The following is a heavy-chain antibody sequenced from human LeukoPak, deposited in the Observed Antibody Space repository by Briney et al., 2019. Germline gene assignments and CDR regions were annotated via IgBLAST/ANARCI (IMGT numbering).Heavy chain of an antibody. V-gene: IGHV1-2*02. D-gene: IGHD3-3*01. CDR2: INPNSGGT. J-gene: IGHJ6*03. CDR3: ARGNFWSGYYVDYYYYMDV. Sequence: GSVKVSCKASGGTFSSYAISWVRQAPGQGLEWMGWINPNSGGTNYAQKFQGRVTMTRDTSISTAYMELSRLRSDDTAVYYCARGNFWSGYYVDYYYYMDVWGKGTTVTVSS. CDR1: GGTFSSYA.